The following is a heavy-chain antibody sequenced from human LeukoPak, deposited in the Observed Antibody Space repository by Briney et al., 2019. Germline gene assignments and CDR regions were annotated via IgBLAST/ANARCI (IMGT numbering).Heavy chain of an antibody. J-gene: IGHJ4*02. CDR3: ARAPIYYGSGSYYWEAVDY. V-gene: IGHV1-69*06. Sequence: GASVKASCKASGGTFSSYAISWVRQAPGQGLEWMGGIIPIFGTANYAQKFQGRVTITADKSTSTAYMELSSLRSEDTAVYYCARAPIYYGSGSYYWEAVDYWGQGTLVTVSS. CDR1: GGTFSSYA. D-gene: IGHD3-10*01. CDR2: IIPIFGTA.